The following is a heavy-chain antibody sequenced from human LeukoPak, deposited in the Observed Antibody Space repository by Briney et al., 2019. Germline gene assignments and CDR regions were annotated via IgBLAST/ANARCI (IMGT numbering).Heavy chain of an antibody. CDR2: ISGSGGST. CDR3: AKGAPYYCGGDCGGEDY. Sequence: PGGSLRLSCAASGFTFSSYGMSWVRQAPGKGLEWVSAISGSGGSTYYADSVKGRFTISRDNSKNTLYLQMNSLRAEDTAVYYCAKGAPYYCGGDCGGEDYWGQGTLVTVSS. CDR1: GFTFSSYG. D-gene: IGHD2-21*02. J-gene: IGHJ4*02. V-gene: IGHV3-23*01.